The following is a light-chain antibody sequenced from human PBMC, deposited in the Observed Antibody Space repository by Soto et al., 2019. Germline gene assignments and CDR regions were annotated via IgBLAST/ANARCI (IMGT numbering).Light chain of an antibody. V-gene: IGKV1-5*03. CDR2: KAS. CDR1: QSIGDW. Sequence: DVQMTQSPSTLSASVGDRVTITCRASQSIGDWLAWFQQKPGRAPKLLIYKASSLESGVPSTFSGSASGTEFTLTISXLXPDXXXTXXXQXXYDYSWTFGQGTKVDIK. CDR3: QXXYDYSWT. J-gene: IGKJ1*01.